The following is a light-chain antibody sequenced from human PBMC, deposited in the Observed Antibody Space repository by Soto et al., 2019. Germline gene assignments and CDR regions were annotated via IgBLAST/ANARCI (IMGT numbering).Light chain of an antibody. V-gene: IGKV1-5*03. J-gene: IGKJ1*01. CDR3: PQYNSYSPT. CDR2: KAS. CDR1: QSISTW. Sequence: DIQMTQSPSTLSASVGDRVTITCRASQSISTWLAWYQQEPGKAPKLLIHKASSLQSGVPSRFSGSGSGTDFTLTISSLHPDDFATYYCPQYNSYSPTCGQWARVEIK.